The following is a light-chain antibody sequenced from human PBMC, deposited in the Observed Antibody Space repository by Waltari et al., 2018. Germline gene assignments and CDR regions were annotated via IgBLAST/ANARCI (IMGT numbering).Light chain of an antibody. J-gene: IGKJ1*01. V-gene: IGKV1-5*03. CDR2: KAS. CDR3: QQYNVFST. Sequence: DIQMTQSPSTLSASVGDRATITCRASNLITNWFAWYQQKPGKTPRLLIYKASSLESGVPSRFSGSGSGTEFTLTISGLQPDDFATYYCQQYNVFSTFGQGTKVELK. CDR1: NLITNW.